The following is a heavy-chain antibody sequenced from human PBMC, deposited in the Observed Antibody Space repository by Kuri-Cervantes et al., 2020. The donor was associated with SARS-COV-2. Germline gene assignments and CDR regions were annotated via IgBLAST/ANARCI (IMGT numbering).Heavy chain of an antibody. J-gene: IGHJ3*02. Sequence: ASVKVSCKASGYTFTSYYMHWVRQAPGQGPEWMGIINPSGGSTSYAQKFQGRVTMTRDTSTSTVYMELSSLRSEDTAVYYCARADIAVVVAAGGAFDIWGQGTMVTVSS. CDR3: ARADIAVVVAAGGAFDI. V-gene: IGHV1-46*01. CDR1: GYTFTSYY. D-gene: IGHD2-15*01. CDR2: INPSGGST.